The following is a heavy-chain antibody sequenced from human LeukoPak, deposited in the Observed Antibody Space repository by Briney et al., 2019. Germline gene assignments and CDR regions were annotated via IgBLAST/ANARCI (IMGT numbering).Heavy chain of an antibody. CDR3: ARGGGAGWYLDY. J-gene: IGHJ4*02. CDR1: GGSFSGYY. D-gene: IGHD6-19*01. V-gene: IGHV4-34*01. CDR2: INHSGST. Sequence: PSETLSLTCAVYGGSFSGYYWSWIRQPPGKGLEWIGEINHSGSTNYNPSLKSRVTISVDTSKNQVSLKLISVTATDMAVYYCARGGGAGWYLDYWGQGTLVIVSS.